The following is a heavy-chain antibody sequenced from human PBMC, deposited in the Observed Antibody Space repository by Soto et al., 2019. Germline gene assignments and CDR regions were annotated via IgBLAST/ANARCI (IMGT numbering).Heavy chain of an antibody. Sequence: GGSLRLSCVASGFSLNTYSMNWVRQAPGQGLEWVASISSSSNHIYYADSVKGRFTVSRDNAKNSLYLQMNSLRAEDTAVYYCARHRIQVWSKYYFDYWGQGTLVTVSS. CDR2: ISSSSNHI. CDR3: ARHRIQVWSKYYFDY. D-gene: IGHD5-18*01. J-gene: IGHJ4*02. CDR1: GFSLNTYS. V-gene: IGHV3-21*01.